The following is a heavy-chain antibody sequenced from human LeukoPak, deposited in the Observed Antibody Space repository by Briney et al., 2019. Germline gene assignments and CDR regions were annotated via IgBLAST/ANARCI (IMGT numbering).Heavy chain of an antibody. CDR1: GFTFSSYW. D-gene: IGHD3-10*01. V-gene: IGHV3-74*01. Sequence: GGSLRLSCAASGFTFSSYWMHWVRQAPGKGLVWVSRIYSDGISTSYADSVKGRFTISRDNAKNTLYLQMNSLRAEDTAVYYCARVLLWFGEFSHFDYWGQGTLVTVSS. J-gene: IGHJ4*02. CDR2: IYSDGIST. CDR3: ARVLLWFGEFSHFDY.